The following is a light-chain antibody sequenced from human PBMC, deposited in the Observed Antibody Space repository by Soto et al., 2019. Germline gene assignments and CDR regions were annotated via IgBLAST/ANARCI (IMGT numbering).Light chain of an antibody. Sequence: DIQMIQSPSSLSASVGDIVTITCRASQAISNYLALYQQKPGKVPTLLIYAASTLQSGVPTRFSGSASWTDFTLTFSSLQPEDAAIYYWQKFNAVPTFGGGTKVEI. V-gene: IGKV1-27*01. J-gene: IGKJ4*01. CDR2: AAS. CDR3: QKFNAVPT. CDR1: QAISNY.